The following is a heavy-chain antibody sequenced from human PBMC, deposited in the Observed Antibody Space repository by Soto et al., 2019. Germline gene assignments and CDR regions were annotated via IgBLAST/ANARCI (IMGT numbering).Heavy chain of an antibody. V-gene: IGHV4-31*03. CDR2: IYYSGST. D-gene: IGHD2-15*01. CDR1: GGSISSGGYY. CDR3: ASSPQGYCSGGSCYGFDY. J-gene: IGHJ4*02. Sequence: SETLSLTCTVSGGSISSGGYYWSWIRQHPGKGLEWIGYIYYSGSTYYNPSLKSRVTISVDTSKNQFSLKLSSVTAADTAVYYCASSPQGYCSGGSCYGFDYWGQGTLVTSPQ.